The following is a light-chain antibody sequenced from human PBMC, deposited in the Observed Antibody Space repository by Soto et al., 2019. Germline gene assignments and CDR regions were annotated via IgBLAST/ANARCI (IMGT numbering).Light chain of an antibody. J-gene: IGKJ5*01. V-gene: IGKV3-20*01. Sequence: EIVLTQSPGTLSLSPGERATLSCRASQSVTSNYLAWYQLKPRQAPRLLIYAASNTATDVPDRLRGSGSGTDFTLSFSRLEPDDFAVYYCQQYGSTPSITFGQGTRLEIK. CDR2: AAS. CDR1: QSVTSNY. CDR3: QQYGSTPSIT.